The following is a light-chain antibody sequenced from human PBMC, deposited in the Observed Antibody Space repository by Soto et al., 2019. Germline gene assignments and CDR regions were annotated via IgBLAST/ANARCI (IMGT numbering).Light chain of an antibody. CDR2: EGS. CDR3: CSYAGSSTYV. Sequence: QSALTQPASVSGSPGQSIAICCTGTSRDVGSYNLVSWYQQHPGKAPKVMIYEGSKRPSGVSDRFSGSKSGNTASLTISGLQADDEADYYCCSYAGSSTYVFGTGTKLTVL. CDR1: SRDVGSYNL. V-gene: IGLV2-23*01. J-gene: IGLJ1*01.